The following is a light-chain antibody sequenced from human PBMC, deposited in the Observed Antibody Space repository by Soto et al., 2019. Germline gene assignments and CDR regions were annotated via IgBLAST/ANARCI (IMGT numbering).Light chain of an antibody. CDR1: QSIANY. V-gene: IGKV1-39*01. CDR2: AAS. Sequence: DIQMTQSPSSLSASVGDRVTITCRASQSIANYLNWYQRKPGKAPKLLSYAASSLQIGVPSRFSGGGFGTDFTLTISSLQTEDFATYYCQQNYSPPPITFGQGTRLEIK. J-gene: IGKJ5*01. CDR3: QQNYSPPPIT.